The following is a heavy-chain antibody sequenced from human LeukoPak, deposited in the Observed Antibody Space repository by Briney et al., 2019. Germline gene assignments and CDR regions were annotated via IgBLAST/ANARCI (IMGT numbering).Heavy chain of an antibody. V-gene: IGHV4-59*08. CDR1: GGSISSYY. J-gene: IGHJ4*02. D-gene: IGHD4-11*01. CDR3: ARRLDRGTYIDY. CDR2: IYYSGST. Sequence: SETLSLTCTVSGGSISSYYWSWIRQPPGKGLEWIGYIYYSGSTNYNPSLKSRVTISVDTSKNQFSLKLSSVTATDTAVYYCARRLDRGTYIDYWGQGTLVTVSS.